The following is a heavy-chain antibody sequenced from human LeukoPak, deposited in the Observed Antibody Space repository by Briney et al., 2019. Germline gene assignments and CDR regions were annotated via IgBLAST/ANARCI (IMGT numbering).Heavy chain of an antibody. Sequence: GGSLRLSCAASGFTFSSYWMSWVRQAPGKGLEWVANIKQDGSEKYYVDSVKGRFTMSRDNAKNSLYLQMNSLRAEDTAVYYCARELYSGYDPFDYWGQGTLVTVSS. CDR3: ARELYSGYDPFDY. CDR1: GFTFSSYW. V-gene: IGHV3-7*01. CDR2: IKQDGSEK. J-gene: IGHJ4*02. D-gene: IGHD5-12*01.